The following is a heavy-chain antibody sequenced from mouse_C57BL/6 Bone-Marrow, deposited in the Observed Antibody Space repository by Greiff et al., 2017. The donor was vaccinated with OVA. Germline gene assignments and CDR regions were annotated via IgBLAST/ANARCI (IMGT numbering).Heavy chain of an antibody. CDR3: ARGYDYVAWLAY. J-gene: IGHJ3*01. V-gene: IGHV1-69*01. CDR2: IDPSDSYT. CDR1: GYTFTSYW. D-gene: IGHD2-4*01. Sequence: VQLQQPGAELVMPGASVKLSCKASGYTFTSYWMHWVKQRPGQGLEWIGEIDPSDSYTNYNQKFKGKSTLTVDKSSSTAYMQLSSLTSEDSAVYYCARGYDYVAWLAYWGQGTLVTVSA.